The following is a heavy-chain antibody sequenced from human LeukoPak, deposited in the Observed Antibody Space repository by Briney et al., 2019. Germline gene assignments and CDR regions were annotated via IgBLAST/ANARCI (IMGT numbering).Heavy chain of an antibody. CDR3: ARDSNAYGYYYMDV. Sequence: GGSLRLSCAASGFTFSDYYMSWIRRAPGKGLEWVSYISGSGTTIYYADSVKGRLTISRDNAENSLYLQMNSLRAEDTAVYYCARDSNAYGYYYMDVWGKGTTVTVSS. D-gene: IGHD4-11*01. V-gene: IGHV3-11*04. J-gene: IGHJ6*03. CDR1: GFTFSDYY. CDR2: ISGSGTTI.